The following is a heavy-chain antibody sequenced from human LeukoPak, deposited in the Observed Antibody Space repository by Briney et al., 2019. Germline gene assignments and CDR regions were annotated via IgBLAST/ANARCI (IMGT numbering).Heavy chain of an antibody. CDR1: GFTFSSYA. V-gene: IGHV3-30*04. J-gene: IGHJ4*02. CDR3: ARDVSRVAAGVDY. CDR2: ISYDGSNK. Sequence: QTGRSLRLSCAASGFTFSSYAMHWVRQAPGKGLEWVAVISYDGSNKYYADSVKGRFTISRDNSKNTLYLQMNSLRAEDTAAYYCARDVSRVAAGVDYWGQGTLVTVSS. D-gene: IGHD6-25*01.